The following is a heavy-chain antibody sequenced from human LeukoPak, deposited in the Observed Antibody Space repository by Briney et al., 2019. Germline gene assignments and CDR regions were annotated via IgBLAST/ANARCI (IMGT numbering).Heavy chain of an antibody. D-gene: IGHD6-13*01. Sequence: GGSLRLSCAASGFTFSNAWMSWVRQAPGKGLEWVSYISSSGSTIYYADSVKGRFTISRDNAKNSLYLQMNSLRAEDTAVYYCASGYSSSWYLSWFDPWGQGTLVTVSS. V-gene: IGHV3-11*04. J-gene: IGHJ5*02. CDR2: ISSSGSTI. CDR3: ASGYSSSWYLSWFDP. CDR1: GFTFSNAW.